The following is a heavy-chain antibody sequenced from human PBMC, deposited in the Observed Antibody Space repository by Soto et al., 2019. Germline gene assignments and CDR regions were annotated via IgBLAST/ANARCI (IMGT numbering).Heavy chain of an antibody. J-gene: IGHJ4*02. CDR3: ARYSNSWSSSDF. Sequence: SETLSLTCTVSGGSISSYYWSWVRQPPGKGLEWIGYMSYTVTTHYNPSLKSRVTISIDTSRNQFSLKLSSVTAAGTAVYYCARYSNSWSSSDFCGQGTLVTVSS. CDR1: GGSISSYY. D-gene: IGHD6-13*01. V-gene: IGHV4-59*01. CDR2: MSYTVTT.